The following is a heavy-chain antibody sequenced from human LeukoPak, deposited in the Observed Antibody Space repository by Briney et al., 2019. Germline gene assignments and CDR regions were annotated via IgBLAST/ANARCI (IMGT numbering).Heavy chain of an antibody. V-gene: IGHV3-23*01. CDR2: ISGSGGST. Sequence: GGSLRLSCAASGFTFSSYAMSWVRQAPGKGLEWVSAISGSGGSTYYADSVKGRFTISRDNSKNTLYLQMNSLRAEDTAVYYCAKDGGLWISAHWGDSWGRGTLVTVSS. CDR3: AKDGGLWISAHWGDS. CDR1: GFTFSSYA. J-gene: IGHJ4*02. D-gene: IGHD2-2*03.